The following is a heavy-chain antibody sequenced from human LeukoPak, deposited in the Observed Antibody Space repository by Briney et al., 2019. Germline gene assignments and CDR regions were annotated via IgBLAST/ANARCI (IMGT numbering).Heavy chain of an antibody. CDR3: ARDNRAYYYDSSGYSRHDAFDI. CDR1: GYTFTSYG. V-gene: IGHV1-18*01. CDR2: ISAYNGNT. Sequence: ASVKVSCKASGYTFTSYGISWVRQAPGQGLEWMGWISAYNGNTNYAQKLQGRVTMTTDTSTSTAYMELRSMRSDDTAVYYCARDNRAYYYDSSGYSRHDAFDIWGQGTMVTVSS. D-gene: IGHD3-22*01. J-gene: IGHJ3*02.